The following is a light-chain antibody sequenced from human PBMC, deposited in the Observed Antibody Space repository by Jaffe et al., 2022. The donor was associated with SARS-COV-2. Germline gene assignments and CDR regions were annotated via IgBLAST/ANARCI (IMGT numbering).Light chain of an antibody. Sequence: EIVMTQSPVTLSVSPGERATLSCRASQSVSSNLAWYQQKPGQAPRLLIYAASTRATGIPARFSGSGSGTAFTLTISSLQSEDFAVYYCQQYNNWPPWTFGQGTKVEIK. CDR1: QSVSSN. V-gene: IGKV3-15*01. CDR3: QQYNNWPPWT. J-gene: IGKJ1*01. CDR2: AAS.